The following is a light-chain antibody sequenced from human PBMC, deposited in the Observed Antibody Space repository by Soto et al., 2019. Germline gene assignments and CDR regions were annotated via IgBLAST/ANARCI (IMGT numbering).Light chain of an antibody. CDR3: CSYAGSNSLV. J-gene: IGLJ3*02. CDR1: SSDVGAYNY. CDR2: QVT. V-gene: IGLV2-8*01. Sequence: QSALTQPPSASGSPGQSVTISCTGTSSDVGAYNYVSWYQQHAGKAPKLMIYQVTKRPSGVPDRFSGSKSGNTASLTVSGLQAEDEADYYCCSYAGSNSLVFGGGTKLTVL.